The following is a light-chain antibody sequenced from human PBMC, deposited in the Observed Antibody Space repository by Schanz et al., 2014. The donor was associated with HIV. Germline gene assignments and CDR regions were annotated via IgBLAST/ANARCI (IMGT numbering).Light chain of an antibody. CDR2: DVS. CDR3: SSYTIINTPVL. V-gene: IGLV2-14*03. J-gene: IGLJ2*01. CDR1: SSDVGGYNY. Sequence: QSALTQPASVSGTPGQSITISCTGSSSDVGGYNYVSWYQQHPGKAPKLMIYDVSDRPSGVSNRFSGSKSGNTASLTISGLQAEDEAVYYCSSYTIINTPVLFGGGTKLTVL.